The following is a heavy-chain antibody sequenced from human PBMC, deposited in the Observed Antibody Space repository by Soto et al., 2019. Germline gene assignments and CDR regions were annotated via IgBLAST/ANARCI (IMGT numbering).Heavy chain of an antibody. CDR3: ARLLYYYDSRGYYSP. D-gene: IGHD3-22*01. Sequence: GGSLRLSCAASGFTFSSYSMNWVRQAPGKGLEWVSYISSSSSTIYYADSVKGRFTISRDNAKNSLYLQMNSLRAEDTAVYYCARLLYYYDSRGYYSPRGQGTLVTVSA. V-gene: IGHV3-48*01. CDR1: GFTFSSYS. CDR2: ISSSSSTI. J-gene: IGHJ5*02.